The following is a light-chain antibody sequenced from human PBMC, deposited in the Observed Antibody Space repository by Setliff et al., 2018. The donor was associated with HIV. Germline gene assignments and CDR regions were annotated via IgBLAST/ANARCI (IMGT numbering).Light chain of an antibody. Sequence: QSVLTQPASVSGSPGQSITISCTGTSSDVGGYNYVSWYQQHPGKAPKLIIYEVRNRPSGVSNRFSGSESGNTASLTISGLQAEDEADYYCSSYAITNTLPFGTGTKGTVL. CDR1: SSDVGGYNY. CDR3: SSYAITNTLP. J-gene: IGLJ1*01. V-gene: IGLV2-14*01. CDR2: EVR.